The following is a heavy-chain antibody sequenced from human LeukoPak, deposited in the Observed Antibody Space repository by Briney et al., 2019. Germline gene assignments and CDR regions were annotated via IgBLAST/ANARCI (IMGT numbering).Heavy chain of an antibody. D-gene: IGHD6-19*01. J-gene: IGHJ4*02. Sequence: GRSLRLSCAASGFTLSSYWMSWVRQAPGKGLEWVANIKRDGSEKYYVDSVKGRFTISRDNAKNSLYLQMNSLRVEDTAVYYCVRDDGAVKPYWGQGTLVTVSS. CDR1: GFTLSSYW. V-gene: IGHV3-7*01. CDR3: VRDDGAVKPY. CDR2: IKRDGSEK.